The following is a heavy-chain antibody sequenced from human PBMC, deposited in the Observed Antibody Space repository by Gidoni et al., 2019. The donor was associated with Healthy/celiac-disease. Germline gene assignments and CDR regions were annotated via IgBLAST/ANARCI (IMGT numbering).Heavy chain of an antibody. J-gene: IGHJ4*02. Sequence: EVQLVESGGGLVQPGGSLRLSCAASGFTFSSYAMHWVRQAPGKGLEYVSAISSNGGSTYYANSVKGRFTSSRDNSKNTLYLQMGSLRAEDMAVYYCARDPDCSSTSCYPGYFDYWGQGTLVTVSS. CDR3: ARDPDCSSTSCYPGYFDY. V-gene: IGHV3-64*01. CDR1: GFTFSSYA. CDR2: ISSNGGST. D-gene: IGHD2-2*01.